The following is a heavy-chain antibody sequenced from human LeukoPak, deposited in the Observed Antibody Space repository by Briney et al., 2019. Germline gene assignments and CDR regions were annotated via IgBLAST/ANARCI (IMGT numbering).Heavy chain of an antibody. CDR3: TRDPRHFDS. V-gene: IGHV3-21*05. CDR2: ISGSGHDI. D-gene: IGHD6-6*01. J-gene: IGHJ5*01. CDR1: GFTFSTYT. Sequence: PGGSLRLSCVASGFTFSTYTMNWVRQAPGKGVEWVAYISGSGHDINYSDSVKGRFTISRDNAKNSLYLQMSSLRVEDTAVYYCTRDPRHFDSCGQGTLVTVSS.